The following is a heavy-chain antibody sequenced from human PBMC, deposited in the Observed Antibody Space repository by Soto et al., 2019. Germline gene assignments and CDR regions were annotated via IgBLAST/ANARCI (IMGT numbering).Heavy chain of an antibody. CDR3: ARGATTVEHFYYYGMDV. CDR1: GGSLSGYF. D-gene: IGHD4-17*01. V-gene: IGHV4-34*01. Sequence: SETLSLTCAVYGGSLSGYFCSWIRQPPGKGLEWIGEISHNGGTTYNPSLKSRVTISVDTSKNQFSLRLSSVSAAETAVYYCARGATTVEHFYYYGMDVWGQGTTVTVSS. J-gene: IGHJ6*02. CDR2: ISHNGGT.